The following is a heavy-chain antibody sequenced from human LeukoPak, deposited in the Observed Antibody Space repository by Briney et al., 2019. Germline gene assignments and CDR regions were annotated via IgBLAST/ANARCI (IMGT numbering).Heavy chain of an antibody. CDR3: ARTRSSGYDAFDI. V-gene: IGHV4-34*01. CDR2: INHSGST. D-gene: IGHD6-19*01. Sequence: PSETLSLTCAVYGGSFSGYYWSWIRQPPVKGLEWIGEINHSGSTNYNPSLKSRVTISVDTSKNQFSLKLSSVTAADTAVYYCARTRSSGYDAFDIWGQGTMVTVSS. J-gene: IGHJ3*02. CDR1: GGSFSGYY.